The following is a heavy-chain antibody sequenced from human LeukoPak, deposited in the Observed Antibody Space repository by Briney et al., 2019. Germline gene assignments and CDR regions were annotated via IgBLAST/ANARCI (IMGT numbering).Heavy chain of an antibody. Sequence: GGSLRLSCSASGFIFSTSSIHWVRQAPGKGLEHVSAISGDGHSTYYADSVKGRFTISRDNSENTLYLQMSSLRPEDTAVYYCAKAGPGYCSSSSCYNFDYWGQGTLVTVSS. V-gene: IGHV3-64D*06. J-gene: IGHJ4*02. CDR1: GFIFSTSS. CDR2: ISGDGHST. D-gene: IGHD2-2*03. CDR3: AKAGPGYCSSSSCYNFDY.